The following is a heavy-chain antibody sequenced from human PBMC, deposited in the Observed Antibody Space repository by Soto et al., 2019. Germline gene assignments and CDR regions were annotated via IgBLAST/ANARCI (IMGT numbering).Heavy chain of an antibody. CDR2: TRSKTYGGTT. Sequence: GGSXXLSGTASGFTFGDYAMSWVRQAPGKGLEWVGFTRSKTYGGTTEYAASVKGRFIISRDDSKSIAYLQMNSLKTEDTAVYYCSRWGYPDYWGQGTLVTVSS. D-gene: IGHD5-18*01. V-gene: IGHV3-49*04. J-gene: IGHJ4*02. CDR3: SRWGYPDY. CDR1: GFTFGDYA.